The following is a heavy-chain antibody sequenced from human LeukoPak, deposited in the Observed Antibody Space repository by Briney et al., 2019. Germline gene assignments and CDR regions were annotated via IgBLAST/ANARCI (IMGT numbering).Heavy chain of an antibody. D-gene: IGHD3-22*01. CDR1: GGSISSGSYY. CDR3: ARDVRGYYYDSSGYHTTSYYYYYYMDV. CDR2: IYTSGST. V-gene: IGHV4-61*02. Sequence: KPSETLSLTCTVSGGSISSGSYYWSWIRQPAGKGLEWIGRIYTSGSTNYNPSLKSRVTISVDTSKNQFSLKLSSVTAADTAVYYCARDVRGYYYDSSGYHTTSYYYYYYMDVWGKGTTVNVSS. J-gene: IGHJ6*03.